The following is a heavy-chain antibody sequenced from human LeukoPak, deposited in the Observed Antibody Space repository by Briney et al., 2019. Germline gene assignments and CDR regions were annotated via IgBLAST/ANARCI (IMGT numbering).Heavy chain of an antibody. CDR2: IKQDGSEK. D-gene: IGHD3-3*01. Sequence: PVGSLRLSCAASGFTFSNYWMSWVRQAPGKGLEWVANIKQDGSEKYYVDSVKGRFTISRDNAKNSLYLQMNALRAEDTAVYYCASPEWLPDSFDIWGQGTMVTVSS. CDR3: ASPEWLPDSFDI. J-gene: IGHJ3*02. V-gene: IGHV3-7*01. CDR1: GFTFSNYW.